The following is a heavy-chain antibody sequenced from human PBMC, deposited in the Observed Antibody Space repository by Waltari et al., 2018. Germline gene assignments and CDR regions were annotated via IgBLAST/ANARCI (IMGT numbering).Heavy chain of an antibody. D-gene: IGHD6-19*01. Sequence: EVQLVESGGGLVQPGRSLRLSCAASGFTFDDYAMHWVRQAPGKGLEGVAGISWNGCSIGYADSVNGRFTIARDNAKSSLYLQMNSLRAEDTALYYCAKALSSGWYGGLWGQGTLVTVSS. CDR3: AKALSSGWYGGL. CDR1: GFTFDDYA. V-gene: IGHV3-9*01. J-gene: IGHJ4*02. CDR2: ISWNGCSI.